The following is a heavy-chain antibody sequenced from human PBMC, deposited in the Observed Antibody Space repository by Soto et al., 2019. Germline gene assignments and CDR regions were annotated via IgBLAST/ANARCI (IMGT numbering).Heavy chain of an antibody. V-gene: IGHV3-23*01. J-gene: IGHJ4*02. D-gene: IGHD5-18*01. CDR2: ISTSGGRT. CDR1: GFTFSNYA. Sequence: EVQLLESGGGLVQPGGSLRLSCAASGFTFSNYAMSWVRQAPGKGLEWVSTISTSGGRTYYAASVKGPFTISRDNSKNTLYLQINILKSTTTALYSCPNVGLRAYSSLSFHFDYWGQGTLVTFSS. CDR3: PNVGLRAYSSLSFHFDY.